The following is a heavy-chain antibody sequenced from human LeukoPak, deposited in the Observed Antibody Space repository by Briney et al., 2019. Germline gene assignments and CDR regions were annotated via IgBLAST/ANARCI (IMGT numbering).Heavy chain of an antibody. V-gene: IGHV3-33*01. CDR2: IWYDGSNK. Sequence: GGSLRLSCAASGFTFSSYGMHWVRQAPGKGLEXXAVIWYDGSNKYYAXXVKGRFTISRDNSKNTLYLQMNSLRAEDTAVYYCAREAPKEYYGMDVWGQGTTVTVSS. CDR1: GFTFSSYG. J-gene: IGHJ6*02. CDR3: AREAPKEYYGMDV.